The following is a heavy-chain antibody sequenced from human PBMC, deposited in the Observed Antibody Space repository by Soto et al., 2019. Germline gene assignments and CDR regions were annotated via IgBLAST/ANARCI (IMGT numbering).Heavy chain of an antibody. J-gene: IGHJ3*02. CDR2: IIPIFGTA. CDR1: GGTFSSYA. V-gene: IGHV1-69*06. Sequence: SVKVSCKASGGTFSSYAISWVRQAPVQGLEWMGGIIPIFGTANYAQKSQGRVTITADKSTSTAYMELSSLRSEDTAVYYCARTTTVVTGRAFDIWGQGTMVTVSS. D-gene: IGHD4-17*01. CDR3: ARTTTVVTGRAFDI.